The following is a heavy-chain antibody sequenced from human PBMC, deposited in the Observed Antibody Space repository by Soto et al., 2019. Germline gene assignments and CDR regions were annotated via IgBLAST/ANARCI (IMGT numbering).Heavy chain of an antibody. V-gene: IGHV4-30-4*01. CDR1: GGSIDNYEYY. J-gene: IGHJ4*02. Sequence: SETLSLTCTVSGGSIDNYEYYWTWIRQPPGKGLEWVGYIYYSGRTNHNPSLNSRLTISLDTAKNQFSLRLTSVSAADTAMYYCARDRSNSPDYFDYWGQGTLVTVSS. CDR2: IYYSGRT. CDR3: ARDRSNSPDYFDY. D-gene: IGHD6-6*01.